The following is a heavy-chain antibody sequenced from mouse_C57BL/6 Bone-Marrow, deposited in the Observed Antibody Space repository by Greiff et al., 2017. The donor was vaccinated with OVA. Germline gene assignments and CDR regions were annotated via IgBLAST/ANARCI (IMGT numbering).Heavy chain of an antibody. D-gene: IGHD1-1*01. CDR3: AREILRFAY. Sequence: QVQLQQSGAELARPGASVKLSCKASGYTFTSYGISWVKQRTGQGLEWIGEIYPRSGNTYYNEKLKGKATLTADKSSSTAYMELRSLTSEDSAVYFCAREILRFAYWGQGTLVTVSA. V-gene: IGHV1-81*01. CDR2: IYPRSGNT. J-gene: IGHJ3*01. CDR1: GYTFTSYG.